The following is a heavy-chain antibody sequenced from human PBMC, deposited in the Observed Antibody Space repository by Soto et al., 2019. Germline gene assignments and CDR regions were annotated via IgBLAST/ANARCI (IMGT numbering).Heavy chain of an antibody. CDR1: GINFSTAW. D-gene: IGHD3-10*01. V-gene: IGHV3-15*01. J-gene: IGHJ5*02. CDR3: TTARYYSDSGSYWFDP. CDR2: FKSKIDGGTT. Sequence: VQLVESGGGLVKPGGSLRLSCAASGINFSTAWMTWVRQTPGKGLEWVGRFKSKIDGGTTDYAASVKGRFTISRDDSENKVYLQMNSLKTEDTALYYCTTARYYSDSGSYWFDPWGQGTLVTVTS.